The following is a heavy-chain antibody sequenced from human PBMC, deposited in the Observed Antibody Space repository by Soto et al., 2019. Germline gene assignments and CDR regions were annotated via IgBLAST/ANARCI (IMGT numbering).Heavy chain of an antibody. V-gene: IGHV4-38-2*02. Sequence: SETLSLTCKVSGYLINSGYSGGWIRQSPGKGLEWIGSTSYDGKSYYKPSLKSRVVMSVDLANNQFSLRLRSVTAADTAVYYCARDLSSGCQTFYFDYWGQGTPVTVSS. J-gene: IGHJ4*01. CDR3: ARDLSSGCQTFYFDY. D-gene: IGHD6-19*01. CDR2: TSYDGKS. CDR1: GYLINSGYS.